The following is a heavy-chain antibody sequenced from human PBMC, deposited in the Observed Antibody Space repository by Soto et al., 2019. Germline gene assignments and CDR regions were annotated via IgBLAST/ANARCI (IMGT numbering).Heavy chain of an antibody. D-gene: IGHD3-10*01. CDR3: ARVVSGVFDY. CDR2: IYHSGST. CDR1: GGSISSSNW. V-gene: IGHV4-4*02. Sequence: PSETLSLTCAVSGGSISSSNWWSWVRQPPGKGLEWIGEIYHSGSTNYNPSLKSRVTISVDTSKNQFSLKLSSVTAADTAVYYCARVVSGVFDYWGQGTLVTVSS. J-gene: IGHJ4*02.